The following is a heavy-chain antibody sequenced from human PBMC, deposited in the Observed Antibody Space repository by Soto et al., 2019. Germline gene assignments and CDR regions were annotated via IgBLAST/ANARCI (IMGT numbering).Heavy chain of an antibody. Sequence: QVQLQQWGAGLLKPSETLSLTCAVYGGSFSGYYWSWIRQPPGQGLEWIGEINHSGSTNYNPSLKSRVTISVDTSKNQFSLKLSSVTAADTAVYYCARETTVTTWYYYYGMDVWGQGTTVTVSS. D-gene: IGHD4-17*01. CDR3: ARETTVTTWYYYYGMDV. J-gene: IGHJ6*02. CDR1: GGSFSGYY. CDR2: INHSGST. V-gene: IGHV4-34*01.